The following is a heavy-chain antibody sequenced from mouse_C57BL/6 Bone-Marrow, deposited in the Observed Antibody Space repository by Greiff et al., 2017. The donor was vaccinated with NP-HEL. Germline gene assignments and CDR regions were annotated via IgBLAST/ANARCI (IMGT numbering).Heavy chain of an antibody. CDR1: EYEFPSHD. Sequence: EVKLVESGGGLVQPGESLKLSCESNEYEFPSHDMSWVRKTPEKRLELVAAINSDGGSTYYPDTMERRFIISIDNTKKTLYLQMSSLRSEDTALYYCASLYYYGRSDYWGQGTTLTVSS. CDR2: INSDGGST. CDR3: ASLYYYGRSDY. J-gene: IGHJ2*01. D-gene: IGHD1-1*01. V-gene: IGHV5-2*03.